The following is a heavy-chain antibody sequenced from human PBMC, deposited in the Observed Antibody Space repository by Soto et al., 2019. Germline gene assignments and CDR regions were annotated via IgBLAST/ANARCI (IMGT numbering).Heavy chain of an antibody. CDR3: AKDAPGSGWLSDY. J-gene: IGHJ4*02. V-gene: IGHV3-23*01. Sequence: VQLLESGGGVTQPGGSLRLSCAASGFTFRMYAMSWVRQAPGKGLEWVSTISGNGGTSYADFVRGRFTISRDNSKNTPYLQMTSLRAEDTATYYCAKDAPGSGWLSDYWGQGTRVTVSS. D-gene: IGHD3-22*01. CDR2: ISGNGGT. CDR1: GFTFRMYA.